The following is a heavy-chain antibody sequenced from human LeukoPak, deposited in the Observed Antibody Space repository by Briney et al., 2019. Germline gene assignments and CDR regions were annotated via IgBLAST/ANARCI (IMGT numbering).Heavy chain of an antibody. J-gene: IGHJ4*02. CDR3: ARHHSGSNSAPFGS. CDR1: GYSFTSGYY. Sequence: SETLSLTCAVSGYSFTSGYYWGWIRQPPGKGLEWIGSIYHSGSTYYNPSLKSRVTISLDTSKNQFSLKLTSVTAADTAVYDCARHHSGSNSAPFGSWGQGTLVTVSS. CDR2: IYHSGST. V-gene: IGHV4-38-2*01. D-gene: IGHD1-26*01.